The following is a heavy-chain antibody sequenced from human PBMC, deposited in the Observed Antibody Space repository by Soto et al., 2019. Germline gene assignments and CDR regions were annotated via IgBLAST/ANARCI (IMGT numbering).Heavy chain of an antibody. J-gene: IGHJ6*02. CDR2: IYWDDDK. CDR3: VQSRCGGDCLQSYSSHSYYGLDV. CDR1: GLSLSTTGVG. D-gene: IGHD2-21*02. Sequence: QITLKESGPPLVKPTQTLTLTCTFSGLSLSTTGVGVGWIRQPPGKALEWLALIYWDDDKRYSPSLKSRLTITQDTYKNQVVLTMTNMDPVDTATYYCVQSRCGGDCLQSYSSHSYYGLDVWGQGTTVTVSS. V-gene: IGHV2-5*02.